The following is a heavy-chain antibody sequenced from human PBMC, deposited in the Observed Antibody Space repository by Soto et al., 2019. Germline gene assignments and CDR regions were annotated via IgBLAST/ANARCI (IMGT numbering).Heavy chain of an antibody. CDR2: IGTGGDT. Sequence: EVQLVESGGGLVQPGGSLRLSCAASGFTFSNYDIHWVRQITGKGLGWVAAIGTGGDTYFPDSVKGRFTISRENVKNSLYLQMNSLRAYDTAVYYCVRAGGVGATWSWFDPWGQGTLVTVSS. J-gene: IGHJ5*02. CDR1: GFTFSNYD. V-gene: IGHV3-13*01. CDR3: VRAGGVGATWSWFDP. D-gene: IGHD1-26*01.